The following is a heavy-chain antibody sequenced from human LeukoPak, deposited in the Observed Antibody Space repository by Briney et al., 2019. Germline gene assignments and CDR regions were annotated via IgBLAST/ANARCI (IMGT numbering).Heavy chain of an antibody. J-gene: IGHJ4*02. CDR1: GYTFTSYY. CDR3: PRDHSGSYSVLLDYFDY. Sequence: ASVKVSCKASGYTFTSYYRHWVRQAPGQGLEWMGIINPSGGSTSYAQKFQGRVTMTRDTFTSTVYMELSSLRSEDTAVYYCPRDHSGSYSVLLDYFDYWGQGTLVTVFS. V-gene: IGHV1-46*01. CDR2: INPSGGST. D-gene: IGHD1-26*01.